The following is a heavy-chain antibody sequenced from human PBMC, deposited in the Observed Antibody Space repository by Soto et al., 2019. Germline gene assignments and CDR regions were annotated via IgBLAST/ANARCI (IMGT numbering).Heavy chain of an antibody. CDR3: ARSLGGITIFWEPFDY. D-gene: IGHD3-3*01. CDR1: GYSFTSYW. Sequence: GESLKISCKGSGYSFTSYWIGWVRQMPGKGLEWMGIIYPGDSDTRYSPSFKGQVTISADKSNSTAYLQWNSLKASDTAMYYCARSLGGITIFWEPFDYWGQGTLVTVSS. J-gene: IGHJ4*02. V-gene: IGHV5-51*01. CDR2: IYPGDSDT.